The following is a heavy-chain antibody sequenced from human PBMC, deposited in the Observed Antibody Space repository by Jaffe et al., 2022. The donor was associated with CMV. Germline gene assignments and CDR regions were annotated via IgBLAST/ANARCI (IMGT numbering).Heavy chain of an antibody. CDR3: ARIGYSSSSFDY. CDR1: GFTFSHFW. J-gene: IGHJ4*02. Sequence: EVQLVESGGGSVQPGGSLRLSCAASGFTFSHFWMSWVRQAPGKGLEWVANLKEDGSQEFFVDSLKGRFTISRDNAKNSVFLQMNSLRAEDTALYYCARIGYSSSSFDYWGRGTLVTVSS. CDR2: LKEDGSQE. V-gene: IGHV3-7*03. D-gene: IGHD6-6*01.